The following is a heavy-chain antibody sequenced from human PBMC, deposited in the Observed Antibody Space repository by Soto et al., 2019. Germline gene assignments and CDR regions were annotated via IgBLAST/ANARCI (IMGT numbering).Heavy chain of an antibody. CDR1: GYTFTSYD. J-gene: IGHJ6*03. CDR3: ARVGYDFWSGYFIYYYYYYMDV. V-gene: IGHV1-8*01. CDR2: MNPNSGNT. D-gene: IGHD3-3*01. Sequence: ASVKVSCKASGYTFTSYDINWVRQSTGQGLEWMGWMNPNSGNTGYVQKFQGRVTMTRNTSISTAYMELSSLRSEDTAVYYCARVGYDFWSGYFIYYYYYYMDVWGKGTTVTVSS.